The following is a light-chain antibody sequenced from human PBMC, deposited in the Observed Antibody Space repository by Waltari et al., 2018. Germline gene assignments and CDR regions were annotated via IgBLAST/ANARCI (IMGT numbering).Light chain of an antibody. Sequence: QSALTQPASVSGSPGQTITISCTGSNTAVLRYDSVSLYQQHPAQAPKLIINNVSNRPSGVSNCFSGSKSGNTASLTISGLQAEDEADYYCSAYTINITRIFGGGTKVTAL. J-gene: IGLJ2*01. CDR1: NTAVLRYDS. V-gene: IGLV2-14*03. CDR3: SAYTINITRI. CDR2: NVS.